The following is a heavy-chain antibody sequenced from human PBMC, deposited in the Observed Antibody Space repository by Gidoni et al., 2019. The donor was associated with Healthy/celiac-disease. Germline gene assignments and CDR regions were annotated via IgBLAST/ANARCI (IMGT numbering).Heavy chain of an antibody. CDR1: GFTFSSYA. D-gene: IGHD4-17*01. V-gene: IGHV3-23*01. CDR2: ISGSGGST. CDR3: AKSPGGDYVPFDY. Sequence: EVQLLESGGGLVQPGGSLRLSFAASGFTFSSYAMSWVRQAPGKGLEWVSAISGSGGSTYYADSVKGRFTISRDNSKNTLYLQMNSLRAEDTAVYYCAKSPGGDYVPFDYWGQGTLVTVSS. J-gene: IGHJ4*02.